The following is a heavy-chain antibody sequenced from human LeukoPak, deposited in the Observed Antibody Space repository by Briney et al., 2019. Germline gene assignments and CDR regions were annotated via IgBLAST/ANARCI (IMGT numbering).Heavy chain of an antibody. CDR2: ISSSSSYI. D-gene: IGHD3-10*01. J-gene: IGHJ3*02. CDR1: GFTFSSYW. V-gene: IGHV3-21*01. Sequence: PGGSLRLSCAASGFTFSSYWMNWARQAPGKGLEWVSSISSSSSYIYYADSVKGRFTISRDNAKNSLYLQMNSLRAEDTAVYYCARDIGRRYAFDIWGQGTMVTVSS. CDR3: ARDIGRRYAFDI.